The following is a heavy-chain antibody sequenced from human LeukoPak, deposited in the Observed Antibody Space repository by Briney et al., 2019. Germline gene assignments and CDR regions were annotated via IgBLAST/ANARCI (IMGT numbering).Heavy chain of an antibody. J-gene: IGHJ5*02. V-gene: IGHV3-7*03. CDR1: GFTFSNNW. CDR2: IKQDGSDK. CDR3: VRDTSRSWSS. D-gene: IGHD6-13*01. Sequence: PGGSLRLSCAASGFTFSNNWMIWVRQAPGKGLEWVANIKQDGSDKNYVDSVKGRFTISRDNAKSSVYLQMNSLRAEDTAVYFCVRDTSRSWSSWGQGTLVTVSS.